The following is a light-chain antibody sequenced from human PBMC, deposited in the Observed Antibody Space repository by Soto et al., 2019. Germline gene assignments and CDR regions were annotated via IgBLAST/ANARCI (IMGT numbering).Light chain of an antibody. Sequence: SVMTQSPGTLSLSPGDGATISCRTSQSLSSAFLAWYQQRPGQAPRLLIYAASIRAAGIPDWFSGSGSGTDITLTISRLEPEDFAVYYCQQYYGSLYTFGQGTKLEIK. CDR2: AAS. CDR1: QSLSSAF. J-gene: IGKJ2*01. V-gene: IGKV3-20*01. CDR3: QQYYGSLYT.